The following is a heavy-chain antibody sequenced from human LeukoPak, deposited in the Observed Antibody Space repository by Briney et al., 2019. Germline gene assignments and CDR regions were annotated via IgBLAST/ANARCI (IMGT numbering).Heavy chain of an antibody. CDR3: ARGNWGPDY. V-gene: IGHV3-48*01. CDR1: GFTFSSYS. CDR2: IDGSGRTI. J-gene: IGHJ4*02. Sequence: PGGSLRLSCAASGFTFSSYSMNWVRQAPGKGLEWVAHIDGSGRTIYYIDSVKGRFTISRDNARNSLYLQMISLGAEDTAVYYCARGNWGPDYWGQGTLVTVSS. D-gene: IGHD7-27*01.